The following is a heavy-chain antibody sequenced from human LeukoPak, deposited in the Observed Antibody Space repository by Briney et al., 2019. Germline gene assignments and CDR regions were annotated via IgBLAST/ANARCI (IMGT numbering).Heavy chain of an antibody. CDR3: ASVFGY. CDR1: GGSFSGYY. D-gene: IGHD3-16*01. CDR2: INHSGST. J-gene: IGHJ4*02. V-gene: IGHV4-34*01. Sequence: SETLPLTCAVYGGSFSGYYWSWIRQPPGKGLEWIGEINHSGSTNYNPSLKGRVTISVDTSKNQFSLKLSSVTAADTAVYYCASVFGYWGQGTLVTVSS.